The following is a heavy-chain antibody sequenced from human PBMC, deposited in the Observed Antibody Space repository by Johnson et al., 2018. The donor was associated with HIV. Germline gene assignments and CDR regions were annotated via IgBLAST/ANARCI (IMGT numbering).Heavy chain of an antibody. CDR3: AKGQGADGGPDGFDI. D-gene: IGHD4-23*01. V-gene: IGHV3-30*18. Sequence: QVQLVESGGGVVQPGRSLRLSCAASGFIFSSYGIHWVRQAPGKGLEWVAVIGYDGSNKYYADYVKGRFTISRENSKNTMYVHMSSLRAEDTDVYYCAKGQGADGGPDGFDIWGQGTMVTVSS. CDR2: IGYDGSNK. CDR1: GFIFSSYG. J-gene: IGHJ3*02.